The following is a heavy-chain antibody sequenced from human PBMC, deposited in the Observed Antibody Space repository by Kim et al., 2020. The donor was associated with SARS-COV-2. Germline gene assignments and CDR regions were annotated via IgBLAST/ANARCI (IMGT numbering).Heavy chain of an antibody. V-gene: IGHV4-59*01. D-gene: IGHD3-22*01. Sequence: SETLSLTCTVSGGSISSYYWSWIRQPPGKGLEWIGYIYYSGSTNYNPSLKSRVTIAVATSKNQFSLRLSSVTAADTAVYYCARAHYYDSSGYYPHFDYWGQGTLVTVSS. CDR1: GGSISSYY. J-gene: IGHJ4*02. CDR2: IYYSGST. CDR3: ARAHYYDSSGYYPHFDY.